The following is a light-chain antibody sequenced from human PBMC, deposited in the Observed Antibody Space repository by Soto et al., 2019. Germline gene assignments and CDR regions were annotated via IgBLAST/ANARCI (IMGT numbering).Light chain of an antibody. Sequence: QSALTQPASVSGSPGQSSTISCTGTSSDVGGYNYVSWYQQHPGKAPKLMIYEVSNRPAGISNRFSGSKSGNTASLTTSGLPPGDEADYYGRSYTSSSPVVLFGGGTQLTVL. CDR3: RSYTSSSPVVL. J-gene: IGLJ2*01. CDR1: SSDVGGYNY. CDR2: EVS. V-gene: IGLV2-14*01.